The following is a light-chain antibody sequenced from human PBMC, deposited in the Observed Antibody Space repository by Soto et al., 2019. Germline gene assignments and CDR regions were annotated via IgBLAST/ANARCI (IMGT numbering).Light chain of an antibody. V-gene: IGKV1-39*01. CDR2: AAS. CDR1: QTIDSY. J-gene: IGKJ5*01. CDR3: QQTRSGIT. Sequence: DIQLTQSPPSLSATVGDRVTITCRASQTIDSYLNWFQQKPGMAPKLLIYAASKLQSGVPPRFRGSGSGTDFTLTIDTLQPDDFASYYCQQTRSGITFGQGTRLEI.